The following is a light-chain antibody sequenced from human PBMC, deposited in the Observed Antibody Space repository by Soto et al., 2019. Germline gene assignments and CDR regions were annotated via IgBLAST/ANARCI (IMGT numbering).Light chain of an antibody. CDR2: GAS. CDR1: HSVDTN. CDR3: QQYKTWSSIT. J-gene: IGKJ5*01. V-gene: IGKV3-15*01. Sequence: EIVMTQSPATLSVSPGERATLSCRASHSVDTNLAWYQQKPGQAPRLLIYGASTRATGIPDRFSGSGSGTEFTLTISSLQSEDFAVYHCQQYKTWSSITFGQGTRLEIK.